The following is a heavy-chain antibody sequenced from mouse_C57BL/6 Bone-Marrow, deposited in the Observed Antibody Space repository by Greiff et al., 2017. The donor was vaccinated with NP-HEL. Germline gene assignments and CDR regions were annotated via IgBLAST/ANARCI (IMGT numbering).Heavy chain of an antibody. D-gene: IGHD1-1*01. Sequence: EVQLQQSGTVLARPGASVKMSCKTSGYTFTSYWMHWVKQRPGQGLEWIGAIYPGNSDTSYNQKFKGKAKLTAVTSASTAYMELSSLTNEDSAVYYCTTYYYGSRPHWYFDVWGTGTTVTVSS. CDR2: IYPGNSDT. J-gene: IGHJ1*03. V-gene: IGHV1-5*01. CDR3: TTYYYGSRPHWYFDV. CDR1: GYTFTSYW.